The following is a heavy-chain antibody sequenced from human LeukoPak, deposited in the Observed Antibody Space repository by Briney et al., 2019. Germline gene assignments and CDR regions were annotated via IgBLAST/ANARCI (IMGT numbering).Heavy chain of an antibody. D-gene: IGHD2-15*01. CDR2: ISSSGSTI. V-gene: IGHV3-11*04. Sequence: PGGSLRLSCAASGFTFSDYYMSWIRQAPGKGLEWVSYISSSGSTIYYADSVKGRFTISRDNAKNSLYLQMNSLRAEDTAVYYCARDRCSGGSCYSGALFDYWSQGTLVTVSS. CDR1: GFTFSDYY. J-gene: IGHJ4*02. CDR3: ARDRCSGGSCYSGALFDY.